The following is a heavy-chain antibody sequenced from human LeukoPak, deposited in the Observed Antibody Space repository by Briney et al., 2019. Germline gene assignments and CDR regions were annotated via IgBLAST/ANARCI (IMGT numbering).Heavy chain of an antibody. J-gene: IGHJ4*02. D-gene: IGHD6-13*01. CDR3: ARPRGSRWSIPFDN. V-gene: IGHV3-30-3*01. CDR2: ISYDGSNK. CDR1: GFIFSNYT. Sequence: PGGSLRLSCAASGFIFSNYTMHWVRQAPGKGLEWVAVISYDGSNKYYADSVKGRFTVSRDNSKTTLYLQKDSLRAEDTAVYYCARPRGSRWSIPFDNWGQGTLVTVSS.